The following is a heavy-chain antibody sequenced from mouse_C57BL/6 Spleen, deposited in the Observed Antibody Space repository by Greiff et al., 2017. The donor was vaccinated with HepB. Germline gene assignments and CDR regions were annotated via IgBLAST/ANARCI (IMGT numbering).Heavy chain of an antibody. CDR1: GFTFSDYY. Sequence: EVQLVESEGGLVQPGSSMKLSCTASGFTFSDYYMAWVRQVPEKGLEWVANINYDGSSTYYLDSLKSRFIISRDNAKNILYLQMSSLKSEDTATYYCARVELGRGWFAYWGQGTLVTVSA. D-gene: IGHD4-1*01. CDR2: INYDGSST. V-gene: IGHV5-16*01. J-gene: IGHJ3*01. CDR3: ARVELGRGWFAY.